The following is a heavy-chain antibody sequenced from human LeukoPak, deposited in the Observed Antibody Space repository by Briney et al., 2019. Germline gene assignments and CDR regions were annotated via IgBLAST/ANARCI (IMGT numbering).Heavy chain of an antibody. V-gene: IGHV1-8*01. CDR2: MNPNSGNT. J-gene: IGHJ4*02. D-gene: IGHD3-10*01. CDR1: GYTFTSYD. Sequence: GASVKVSCKASGYTFTSYDINWVRQATGQGLEWMGWMNPNSGNTGYAQKFQGRVTMTRNTSISTAYMELSSLRSEDTAVYYCAGQSHYGSGSAWYYWGQGTLVTVSS. CDR3: AGQSHYGSGSAWYY.